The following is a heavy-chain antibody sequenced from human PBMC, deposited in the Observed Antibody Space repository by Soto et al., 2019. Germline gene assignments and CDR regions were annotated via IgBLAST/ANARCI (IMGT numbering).Heavy chain of an antibody. Sequence: EVQLVESGGGLVQPGGGSLRLSCAASGLTVSGNFMSWVRQAPGKGLEWVAVIYSGGGTYYADSVKGIFTISRENSKNTLYLQMNSLRAEDTAVYYCARSRGDCSSVSCYRLYYYMDVWGKGTTVTVSS. D-gene: IGHD2-2*01. CDR2: IYSGGGT. CDR1: GLTVSGNF. V-gene: IGHV3-66*01. J-gene: IGHJ6*03. CDR3: ARSRGDCSSVSCYRLYYYMDV.